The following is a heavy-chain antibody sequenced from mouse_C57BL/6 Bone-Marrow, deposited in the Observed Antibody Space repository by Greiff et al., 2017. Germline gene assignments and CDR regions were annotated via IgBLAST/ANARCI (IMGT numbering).Heavy chain of an antibody. D-gene: IGHD1-1*01. J-gene: IGHJ1*03. CDR3: ESGLSTTGGPCDFDV. CDR2: IDPSDSYT. Sequence: QVQLQQPGAELVKPGASVKLSCKASGYTFTSYWMQWVKQRPGQGLEWIGDIDPSDSYTNYNQKFKGKATLTVDTSSSTAYMQLSRLTSEAAAVYYYESGLSTTGGPCDFDVWGTGTTVTVSS. CDR1: GYTFTSYW. V-gene: IGHV1-50*01.